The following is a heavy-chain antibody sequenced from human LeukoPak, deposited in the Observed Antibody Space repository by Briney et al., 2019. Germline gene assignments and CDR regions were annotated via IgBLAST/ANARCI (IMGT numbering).Heavy chain of an antibody. CDR1: GGSISSYY. V-gene: IGHV4-4*07. Sequence: SGTLSLTCIVSGGSISSYYWSWIRQPAGKGLEWIGQIHTSGSTNYNPSLKSRVAMSVDTSKNQFSLELSSVTAADTAVYYCAGRAQTAGWSFDYWGQGALVTVSS. J-gene: IGHJ4*02. CDR3: AGRAQTAGWSFDY. CDR2: IHTSGST. D-gene: IGHD6-19*01.